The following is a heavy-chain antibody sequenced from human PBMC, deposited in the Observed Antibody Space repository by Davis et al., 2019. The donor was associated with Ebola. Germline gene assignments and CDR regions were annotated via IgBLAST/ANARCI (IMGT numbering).Heavy chain of an antibody. D-gene: IGHD3-3*01. CDR3: ARVGYDFWSGYYSGSWFDP. Sequence: GSLRLSCTVSRCSIRSYYWSWIRPPPGKGLEWIGYIYYSRSTNYNPSLKSRVTISVDTSKNQFSLKLSSVTAADTAVYYCARVGYDFWSGYYSGSWFDPWGQGTLVTVSS. CDR2: IYYSRST. V-gene: IGHV4-59*08. CDR1: RCSIRSYY. J-gene: IGHJ5*02.